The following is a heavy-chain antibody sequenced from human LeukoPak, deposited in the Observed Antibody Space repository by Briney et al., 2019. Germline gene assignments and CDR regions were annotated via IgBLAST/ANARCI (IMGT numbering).Heavy chain of an antibody. D-gene: IGHD2-15*01. J-gene: IGHJ4*02. CDR2: IYYSGST. CDR1: GGSISSGGYY. V-gene: IGHV4-31*03. Sequence: SQTLSLTCTVSGGSISSGGYYWSWIRQHPGKGLEWIGYIYYSGSTYYNPSLKSRVTISVDTSKNQFSLKLSSVTAAATAVYYCARTPLGYCSGGSCYSVEFDYWGQGTLVTVSS. CDR3: ARTPLGYCSGGSCYSVEFDY.